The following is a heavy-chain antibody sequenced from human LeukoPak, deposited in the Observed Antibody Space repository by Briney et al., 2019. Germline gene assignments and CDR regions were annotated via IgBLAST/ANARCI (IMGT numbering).Heavy chain of an antibody. V-gene: IGHV4-34*01. CDR1: GGSFSGYY. Sequence: SETLSLTCAVYGGSFSGYYWSWIRQPPGKGLEWIGEINHSGSTNYDPSLKSRVTISVDTSKNQFSLKLSSVTAADTAVYYCARGARRIWFGESAYNWFDPWGQGILVTVSS. CDR2: INHSGST. CDR3: ARGARRIWFGESAYNWFDP. J-gene: IGHJ5*02. D-gene: IGHD3-10*01.